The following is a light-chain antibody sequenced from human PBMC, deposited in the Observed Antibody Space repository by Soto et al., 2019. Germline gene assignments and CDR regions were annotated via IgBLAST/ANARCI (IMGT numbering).Light chain of an antibody. J-gene: IGKJ4*01. V-gene: IGKV1-39*01. Sequence: DIQMTQSPSSLSASVGDRVTITCRASQTISGYLNWYQQKPGKAPELLIYAASYLGNGVPSRFSGTGSGTYFTLTISSLQPEDIETYYCQQSYPTQLAFCGGAKV. CDR1: QTISGY. CDR2: AAS. CDR3: QQSYPTQLA.